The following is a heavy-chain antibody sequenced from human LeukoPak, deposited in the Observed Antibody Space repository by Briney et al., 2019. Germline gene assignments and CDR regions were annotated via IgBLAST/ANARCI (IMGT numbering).Heavy chain of an antibody. D-gene: IGHD4-17*01. Sequence: PSASVKVSCKASGYTFTSYYMHWVRQAPGQGLEWMGIINPSGGSTSYAQKFRGRVTITADKSTSTAYMELSSLRSEDTAVYYCALTGDYVYYYYGMDVWGQGTTVTVSS. CDR3: ALTGDYVYYYYGMDV. CDR2: INPSGGST. CDR1: GYTFTSYY. J-gene: IGHJ6*02. V-gene: IGHV1-46*03.